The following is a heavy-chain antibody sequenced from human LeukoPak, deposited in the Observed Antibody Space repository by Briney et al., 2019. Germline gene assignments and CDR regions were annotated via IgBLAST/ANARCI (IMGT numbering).Heavy chain of an antibody. CDR2: IYYSENT. Sequence: PSETLSLTCTVSGGSLSGSVYYWNWIRQHPGKGLEWIGYIYYSENTYYNPSLKSRVTISVDTSKNQFSLKLTSVTAAGTAVYYCARGGFNHYFDYWGQGTLVTVSS. J-gene: IGHJ4*02. V-gene: IGHV4-31*03. CDR3: ARGGFNHYFDY. CDR1: GGSLSGSVYY.